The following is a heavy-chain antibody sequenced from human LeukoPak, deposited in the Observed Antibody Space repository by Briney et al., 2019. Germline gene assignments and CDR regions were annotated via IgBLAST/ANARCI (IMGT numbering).Heavy chain of an antibody. D-gene: IGHD6-19*01. CDR3: ARGEGAYSTGDFDY. CDR1: GYTFTAYH. CDR2: LNPYSGDT. Sequence: ASVKVSCKASGYTFTAYHMHWVRQAPGQGLEWMGWLNPYSGDTNYAQNFQGRVTITRVTSISTAHMELRRLRSDDTAVYYCARGEGAYSTGDFDYWGQGTLVTVSS. V-gene: IGHV1-2*02. J-gene: IGHJ4*02.